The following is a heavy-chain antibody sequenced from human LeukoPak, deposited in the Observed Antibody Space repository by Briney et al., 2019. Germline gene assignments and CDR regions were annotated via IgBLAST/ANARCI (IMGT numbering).Heavy chain of an antibody. D-gene: IGHD6-19*01. J-gene: IGHJ4*02. V-gene: IGHV1-18*01. CDR3: ARDAGIAVAGTLDY. Sequence: ASVKVSCKASGYTFTSYGISWVRQAPGQGLEWMGWISAYNGNTNYAQKLQGRVTMTTDTSTSTAYMELRSLRSEDTAVYYCARDAGIAVAGTLDYWGQGTLVTVSS. CDR2: ISAYNGNT. CDR1: GYTFTSYG.